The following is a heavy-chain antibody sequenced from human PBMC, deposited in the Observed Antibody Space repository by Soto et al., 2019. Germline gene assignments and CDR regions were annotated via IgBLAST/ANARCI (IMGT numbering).Heavy chain of an antibody. CDR1: GGSFSDYY. D-gene: IGHD5-18*01. CDR2: INHSGST. V-gene: IGHV4-34*01. J-gene: IGHJ4*02. CDR3: ARANGYSYGIDY. Sequence: SETLCLPCAVYGGSFSDYYWSWIRQPPGKGLEWIGEINHSGSTNYNPSLKSRVTISVDTSKNQFSLKLSSVTAADTAVYYCARANGYSYGIDYWGQGTLVTVSS.